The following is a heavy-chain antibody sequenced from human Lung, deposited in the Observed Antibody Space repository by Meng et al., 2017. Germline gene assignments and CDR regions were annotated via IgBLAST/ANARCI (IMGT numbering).Heavy chain of an antibody. CDR1: GGSFSDYY. D-gene: IGHD4-11*01. CDR2: INHSGST. V-gene: IGHV4-34*01. Sequence: VQLQHWGAGLLKPSETLSLTCVVSGGSFSDYYWRWIRQPPGKGLEWIGEINHSGSTNYNPSLESRATISVDTSQNNLSLKLSSVTAADSAVYYCARGPTTMAHDFDYWGQGTLVTVSS. J-gene: IGHJ4*02. CDR3: ARGPTTMAHDFDY.